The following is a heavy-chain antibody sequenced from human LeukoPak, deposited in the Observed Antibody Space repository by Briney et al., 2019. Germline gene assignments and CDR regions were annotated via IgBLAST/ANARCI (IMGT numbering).Heavy chain of an antibody. Sequence: GGSLRLSCAASGFTFSSHAMSWVRQIPGKGLEWVSVISDSGGSTYDADSVKGRFSISRDNSKNTLYLHMNSLRAEDTAVYYCAADLCGGNSCYSDYWGQGTLVTVSS. D-gene: IGHD2-21*01. V-gene: IGHV3-23*01. CDR2: ISDSGGST. CDR1: GFTFSSHA. CDR3: AADLCGGNSCYSDY. J-gene: IGHJ4*02.